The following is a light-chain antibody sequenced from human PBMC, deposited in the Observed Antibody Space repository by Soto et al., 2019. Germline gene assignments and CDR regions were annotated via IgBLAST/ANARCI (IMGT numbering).Light chain of an antibody. CDR3: SSYTSSSTQI. J-gene: IGLJ1*01. V-gene: IGLV2-14*01. Sequence: QSALTQPASVSGSPGQSITISCTGTSSDVGGYNYVSWYQQHPGKAPQLMIYDVSNRPSGASNRFSGSKSGNTASLTISGLQAEDEADYYCSSYTSSSTQIFGTGTKVTVL. CDR1: SSDVGGYNY. CDR2: DVS.